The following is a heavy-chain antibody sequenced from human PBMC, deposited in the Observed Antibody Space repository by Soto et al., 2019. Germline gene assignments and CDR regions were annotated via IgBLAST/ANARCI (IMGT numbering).Heavy chain of an antibody. Sequence: SVKVSCKASGGTFSSYAISWVRQAPGQGLEWMGGIIPIFGTANYAQKFQGRVTITADESTSTAYMELSSLRSEDTAVYYCARVVLRFLVADYYYYYGMDVWGQGTTVTVSS. D-gene: IGHD3-3*01. CDR2: IIPIFGTA. CDR1: GGTFSSYA. J-gene: IGHJ6*02. V-gene: IGHV1-69*13. CDR3: ARVVLRFLVADYYYYYGMDV.